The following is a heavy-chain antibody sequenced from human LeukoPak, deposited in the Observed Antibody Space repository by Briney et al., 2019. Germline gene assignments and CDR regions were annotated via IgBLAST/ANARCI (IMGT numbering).Heavy chain of an antibody. CDR2: IYHSGST. CDR3: ARDPWEGVASFDY. Sequence: SETLSLTCTVSGYSISSGYYWGWIRQPPGKGLEWIGSIYHSGSTYYNPSLKSRVTISVDTSKNQFSLKLSSVTAADTAVYYCARDPWEGVASFDYWGQGTLVTVSS. V-gene: IGHV4-38-2*02. CDR1: GYSISSGYY. D-gene: IGHD3-3*01. J-gene: IGHJ4*02.